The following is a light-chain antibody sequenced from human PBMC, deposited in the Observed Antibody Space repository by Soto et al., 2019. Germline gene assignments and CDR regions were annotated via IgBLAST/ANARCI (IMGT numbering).Light chain of an antibody. CDR1: QRLSASD. J-gene: IGKJ5*01. CDR2: GVS. Sequence: EIVLTQYPGTLSLSPGQRVTLSCRASQRLSASDIAWYQQNPGQAPKFLIYGVSSRATGIPDRFSGIVFGTDFTHTISRLEHEDFAVYHCKQNGSSPLSTFGQGTRLEIK. CDR3: KQNGSSPLST. V-gene: IGKV3-20*01.